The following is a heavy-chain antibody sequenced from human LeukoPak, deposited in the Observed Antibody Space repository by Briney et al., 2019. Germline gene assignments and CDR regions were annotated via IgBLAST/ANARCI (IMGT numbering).Heavy chain of an antibody. J-gene: IGHJ4*02. CDR1: GGSISSGSYY. Sequence: SQTLSLTCTVSGGSISSGSYYWSWIRQPAGKGLEWIGRIYTSGSTNYNPSLKSRVTMSVDTSKNQFSLKLSSVTAADTAVYYCARAIVAARLDYWGQGTLVTVSS. CDR3: ARAIVAARLDY. CDR2: IYTSGST. D-gene: IGHD6-6*01. V-gene: IGHV4-61*02.